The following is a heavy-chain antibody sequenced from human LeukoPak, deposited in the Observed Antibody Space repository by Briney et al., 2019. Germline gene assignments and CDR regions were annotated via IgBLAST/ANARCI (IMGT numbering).Heavy chain of an antibody. Sequence: GGSLRLSCAASGFTFSSYAMSWVRQAPGKGPEWVSAISGSGGSTYYADSVKGRFTISRDNSKNTLYLQMNSLRAEDTAVYYCAKVGPRRLRFLEWSNYGNWFDPWGQGTLVTVSS. D-gene: IGHD3-3*01. J-gene: IGHJ5*02. CDR3: AKVGPRRLRFLEWSNYGNWFDP. CDR2: ISGSGGST. CDR1: GFTFSSYA. V-gene: IGHV3-23*01.